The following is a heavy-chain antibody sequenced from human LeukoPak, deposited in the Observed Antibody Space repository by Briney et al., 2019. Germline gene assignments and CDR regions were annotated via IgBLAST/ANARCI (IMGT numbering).Heavy chain of an antibody. J-gene: IGHJ4*02. CDR3: AKEGDYYDSSDRDY. Sequence: GGSLRLSCAASGFTFSSYAMSWVRQAPGKGLEWVSAISGSGGSTYYADSVKGRFTISRGNSKNTLYLQMNSLRAEDTAVYYCAKEGDYYDSSDRDYWGQGTLVTVSS. CDR2: ISGSGGST. CDR1: GFTFSSYA. V-gene: IGHV3-23*01. D-gene: IGHD3-22*01.